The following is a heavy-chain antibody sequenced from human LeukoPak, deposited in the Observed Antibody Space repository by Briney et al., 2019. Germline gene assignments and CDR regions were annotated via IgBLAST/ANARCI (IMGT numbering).Heavy chain of an antibody. CDR3: ARDERGYASSWYFDL. V-gene: IGHV4-4*07. D-gene: IGHD6-13*01. CDR2: IYTSGST. CDR1: GGSISSNY. Sequence: ASETLSLTCTVSGGSISSNYWSWIRQPAGKGLEWIGRIYTSGSTNYSPSLKSRVTLSVDTSRNQFSLRLSSVTAADTAVYYCARDERGYASSWYFDLWGQGTLVTVSS. J-gene: IGHJ4*02.